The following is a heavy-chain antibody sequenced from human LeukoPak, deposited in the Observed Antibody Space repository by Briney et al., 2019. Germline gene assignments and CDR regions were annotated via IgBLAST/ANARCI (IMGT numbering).Heavy chain of an antibody. J-gene: IGHJ5*02. CDR3: ARTASSSWYPNWFDP. CDR2: IYHSGST. D-gene: IGHD6-13*01. Sequence: PSETLSLTCTVSGGSISSSSYYWGWIRQPPGKGLEWIGYIYHSGSTYYNPSLKSRVTISVDRSKNQFSLKLSSVTAADTAVYYCARTASSSWYPNWFDPWGQGTLVTVSS. CDR1: GGSISSSSYY. V-gene: IGHV4-39*07.